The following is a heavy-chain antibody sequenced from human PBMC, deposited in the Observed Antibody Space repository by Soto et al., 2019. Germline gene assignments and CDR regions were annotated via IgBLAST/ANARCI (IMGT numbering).Heavy chain of an antibody. CDR1: GFTFSNYE. V-gene: IGHV3-64*04. CDR2: ISNNGGST. Sequence: GSLRLSCAASGFTFSNYEMHWVRQAPGKGLEWVSTISNNGGSTYYAKSVKGRFTISRDNSKNTLYLQMNGLRVEDTAVYYCAKDRLAGNFDYWGQGTQVTVSS. CDR3: AKDRLAGNFDY. J-gene: IGHJ4*02.